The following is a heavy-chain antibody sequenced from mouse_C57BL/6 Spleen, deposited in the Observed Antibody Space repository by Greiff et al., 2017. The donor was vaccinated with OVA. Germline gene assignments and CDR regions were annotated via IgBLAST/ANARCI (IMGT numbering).Heavy chain of an antibody. CDR1: GYTFTDYE. D-gene: IGHD3-2*01. V-gene: IGHV1-15*01. CDR3: TSRQPYGY. J-gene: IGHJ2*01. CDR2: IDPDTGGT. Sequence: VKLVESGAELVRPGASVTLSCTASGYTFTDYEMHWVKRTPVHGLEWIGAIDPDTGGTAYNQKFKGKAILTADKSSSTAYMELRSLTSEDTAVYYCTSRQPYGYWGQGTTLTVSS.